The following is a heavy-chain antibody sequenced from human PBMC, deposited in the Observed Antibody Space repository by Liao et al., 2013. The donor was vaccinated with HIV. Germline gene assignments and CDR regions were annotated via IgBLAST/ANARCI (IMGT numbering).Heavy chain of an antibody. Sequence: QVQLQESGPGLVKPSQTLSLTCTVSGGSINSGSYYWSWIRQPAGKGLEWIGHIYTSGSTNYNPSLKSRVTISVDKSKNQFSLKLSSVTAADTAVYYCARETPYDFWSGYYIRPLDYWGQGTLVTVSS. J-gene: IGHJ4*02. CDR1: GGSINSGSYY. CDR2: IYTSGST. V-gene: IGHV4-61*02. CDR3: ARETPYDFWSGYYIRPLDY. D-gene: IGHD3-3*01.